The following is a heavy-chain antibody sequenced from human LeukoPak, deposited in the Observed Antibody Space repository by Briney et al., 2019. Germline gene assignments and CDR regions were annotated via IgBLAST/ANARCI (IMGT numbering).Heavy chain of an antibody. J-gene: IGHJ5*02. CDR3: ARVRFPNWFDP. Sequence: PGGSLRLSCAACGFTVSINYMSWVRQAPGKGLEWVSVIYSGGSTYYADSVKGRFTISRHNSKNTLYLQMNSLRAEDTAVYYCARVRFPNWFDPWGQGTLVTVSS. CDR2: IYSGGST. CDR1: GFTVSINY. D-gene: IGHD3-3*01. V-gene: IGHV3-53*04.